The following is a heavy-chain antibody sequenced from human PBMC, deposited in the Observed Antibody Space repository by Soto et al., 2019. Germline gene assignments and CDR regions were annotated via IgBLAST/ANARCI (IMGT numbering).Heavy chain of an antibody. Sequence: QVQLQESGPGLVKPSQTLSLTCTVSGGSIDNYEYYWTWIRQPPVKGLEWVGYLYSIGRTNSNPSLTSWLTISLDTYTNPYSLSLPSRSAADTAMSYCARERSNSPSVFDFLCQETLVTVSS. J-gene: IGHJ4*02. CDR1: GGSIDNYEYY. CDR2: LYSIGRT. CDR3: ARERSNSPSVFDF. V-gene: IGHV4-30-4*01. D-gene: IGHD6-6*01.